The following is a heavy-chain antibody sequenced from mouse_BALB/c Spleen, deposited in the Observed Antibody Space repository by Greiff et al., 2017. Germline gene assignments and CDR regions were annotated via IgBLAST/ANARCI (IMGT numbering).Heavy chain of an antibody. Sequence: EVHLVESGGGLVQPGGSRKLSCAASGFTFSSFGMHWVRQAPEKGLEWVAYISSGSSTIYYADTVKGRFTISRDNPKNTLFLQMTSLRSEDTAMYYCARDYGSSPAWFAYWGQGTLVTVSA. V-gene: IGHV5-17*02. CDR1: GFTFSSFG. CDR2: ISSGSSTI. J-gene: IGHJ3*01. CDR3: ARDYGSSPAWFAY. D-gene: IGHD1-1*01.